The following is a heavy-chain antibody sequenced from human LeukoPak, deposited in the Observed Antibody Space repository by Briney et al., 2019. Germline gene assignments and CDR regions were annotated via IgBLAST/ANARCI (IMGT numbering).Heavy chain of an antibody. D-gene: IGHD3-10*01. CDR1: GSSISSGGYY. J-gene: IGHJ5*02. CDR3: ARGARGSPNWFDP. Sequence: PSQTLSLTCTVSGSSISSGGYYWSWIRQHPGKGLEWIGYIYYSGSTYYNPSLKSRVTISVDTSKNQFSLKLSSVTAADPAVYYCARGARGSPNWFDPWGQGTLVTVSS. CDR2: IYYSGST. V-gene: IGHV4-31*03.